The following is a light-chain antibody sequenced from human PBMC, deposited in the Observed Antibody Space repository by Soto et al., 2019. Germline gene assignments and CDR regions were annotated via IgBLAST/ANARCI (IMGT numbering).Light chain of an antibody. J-gene: IGKJ4*01. Sequence: DIQMTQSPSSVSASVGDRVTITCRASQGVNIWLAWYQKKPGKAPELLVYEASSLHSGVPSRFSGSGSGTDFTLTISSLQPEDFATYYCQQANSFPLTFGGGTKVEVQ. V-gene: IGKV1-12*01. CDR2: EAS. CDR1: QGVNIW. CDR3: QQANSFPLT.